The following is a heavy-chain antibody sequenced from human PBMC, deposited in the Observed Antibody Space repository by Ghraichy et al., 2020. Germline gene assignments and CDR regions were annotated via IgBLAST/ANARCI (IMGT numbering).Heavy chain of an antibody. CDR2: INSDGSST. CDR3: ARRGYSYGFDY. J-gene: IGHJ4*02. V-gene: IGHV3-74*01. CDR1: GFTFSSYW. D-gene: IGHD5-18*01. Sequence: GESLNISCAASGFTFSSYWMHWVRQAPGKGLVWVSRINSDGSSTSYADSVKGRFTISRDNAKNTLYLQMNSLRAEDTAVYYCARRGYSYGFDYWGQGTLVTVSS.